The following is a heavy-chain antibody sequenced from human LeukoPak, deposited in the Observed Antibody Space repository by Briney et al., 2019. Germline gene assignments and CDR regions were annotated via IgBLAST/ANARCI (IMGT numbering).Heavy chain of an antibody. CDR3: ASLDYSNWFDP. Sequence: SETLSLTCTVSGYSISSGYYWGWIRQPPGKGLEWIGSIYHSGSTYYNPSLKSRVTISVDTSKNQFSLKLSSVTAADTAVYYCASLDYSNWFDPWGQGTLVTVSS. J-gene: IGHJ5*02. CDR2: IYHSGST. CDR1: GYSISSGYY. V-gene: IGHV4-38-2*02. D-gene: IGHD3-10*01.